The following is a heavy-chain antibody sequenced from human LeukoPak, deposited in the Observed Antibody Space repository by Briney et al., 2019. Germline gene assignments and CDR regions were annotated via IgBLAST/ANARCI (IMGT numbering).Heavy chain of an antibody. J-gene: IGHJ4*02. V-gene: IGHV3-30-3*01. CDR3: ARSSATTNFAFDY. Sequence: PGGSLRLSCAASGFTFSSYAMHWVRQAPGKGLEWVAVISYDGSNKYYADSVKGRFTISRDNSKNTLYLQMNSLRAEDTAVYYCARSSATTNFAFDYWGQGTLVTVSS. CDR2: ISYDGSNK. D-gene: IGHD1-1*01. CDR1: GFTFSSYA.